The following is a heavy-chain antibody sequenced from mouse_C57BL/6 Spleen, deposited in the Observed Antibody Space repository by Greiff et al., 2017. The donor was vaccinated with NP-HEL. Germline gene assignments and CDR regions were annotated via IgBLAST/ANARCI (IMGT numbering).Heavy chain of an antibody. CDR3: ARGKVLYYGKNYFDY. CDR1: GYTFTDYY. D-gene: IGHD2-1*01. CDR2: INPNNGGT. V-gene: IGHV1-26*01. Sequence: EVQLQQSGPELVKPGASVKISCKASGYTFTDYYMNWVKQSHGKSLEWIGDINPNNGGTSYNQKFKGKATLTVDKSSSTAYMELRSLTSEDSAVYYCARGKVLYYGKNYFDYWGQGTTLTVSS. J-gene: IGHJ2*01.